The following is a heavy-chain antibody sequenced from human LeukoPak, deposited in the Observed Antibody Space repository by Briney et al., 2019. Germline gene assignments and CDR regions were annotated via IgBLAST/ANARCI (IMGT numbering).Heavy chain of an antibody. CDR1: GGSFSNYY. CDR2: INHSGSA. Sequence: SETLSLTCAVYGGSFSNYYWSWIRQPPGKGLEWIGEINHSGSANYNPSLKRRVTISVDTSKNQFSLELNSVTAADTAVYYCARVLSGSYGYWGQGTLVTVSS. J-gene: IGHJ4*02. D-gene: IGHD1-26*01. CDR3: ARVLSGSYGY. V-gene: IGHV4-34*01.